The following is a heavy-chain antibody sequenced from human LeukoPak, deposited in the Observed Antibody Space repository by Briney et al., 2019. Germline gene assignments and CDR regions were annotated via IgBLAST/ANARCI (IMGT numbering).Heavy chain of an antibody. V-gene: IGHV4-31*03. CDR3: ARKFDFWSGYFDY. J-gene: IGHJ4*02. CDR2: IYYSGST. D-gene: IGHD3-3*01. Sequence: SQTLSLTCTVSGGSISSGGYYWSWIRQHPGKGLEWIGYIYYSGSTYYNPSLKSRVTISVDTSKNQFPLKLSSVTAADTVVYYCARKFDFWSGYFDYWGQGTLVTVSS. CDR1: GGSISSGGYY.